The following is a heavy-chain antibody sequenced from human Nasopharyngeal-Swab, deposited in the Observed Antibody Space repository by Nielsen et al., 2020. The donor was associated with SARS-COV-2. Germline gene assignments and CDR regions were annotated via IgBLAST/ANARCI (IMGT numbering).Heavy chain of an antibody. Sequence: SQTLSLTCAVSGGSISSGGYSWSWIRQPPGKGLEWIGYIYHSGSTYYNPSLKSRVTIYVDTSKNQFSLKMSSVTAADTAVYYCVRRSSGWYGTYNWFDPWGQGALVTVSS. D-gene: IGHD6-19*01. V-gene: IGHV4-30-2*01. CDR3: VRRSSGWYGTYNWFDP. J-gene: IGHJ5*02. CDR1: GGSISSGGYS. CDR2: IYHSGST.